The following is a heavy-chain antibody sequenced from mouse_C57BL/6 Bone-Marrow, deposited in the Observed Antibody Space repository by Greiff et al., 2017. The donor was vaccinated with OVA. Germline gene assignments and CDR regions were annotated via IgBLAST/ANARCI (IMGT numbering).Heavy chain of an antibody. CDR3: ARHGDYGSFFDY. Sequence: EVQGVESGGDLVKPGGSLKLSCAASGFTFSSYGMSWVRQTPEKRLEWVATISSGGSYTYYPDSVKVLFTISRESAKNPLYLRMSSMKSEDTAIYYGARHGDYGSFFDYWGQGTTLTVSS. CDR1: GFTFSSYG. J-gene: IGHJ2*01. D-gene: IGHD1-1*01. CDR2: ISSGGSYT. V-gene: IGHV5-6*01.